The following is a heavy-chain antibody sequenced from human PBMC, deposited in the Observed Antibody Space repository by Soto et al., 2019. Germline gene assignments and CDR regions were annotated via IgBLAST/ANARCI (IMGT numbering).Heavy chain of an antibody. J-gene: IGHJ6*04. Sequence: PGESLKISCKGSGYSFTSYWISWVRQMPGKGLEWMGRIDPSDSYTNYSPSFQGHVTISADKSISTAYLQWSSLKASDTAMYYCARRLSGPKEEYNAYYFYGLDVWGKGTKVTVSS. CDR2: IDPSDSYT. CDR1: GYSFTSYW. D-gene: IGHD1-1*01. CDR3: ARRLSGPKEEYNAYYFYGLDV. V-gene: IGHV5-10-1*01.